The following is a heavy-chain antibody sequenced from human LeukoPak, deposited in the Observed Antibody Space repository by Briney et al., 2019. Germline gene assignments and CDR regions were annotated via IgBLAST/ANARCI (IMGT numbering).Heavy chain of an antibody. CDR3: AVGSYSPHAFDI. D-gene: IGHD1-26*01. Sequence: ASVKVSCKASGFTFSSSVMQWVRQARGQRPEWIGWMVVGSGNTNYAQKFQERGTITRDMSTSTAYMELSSLRSEDTAVYYCAVGSYSPHAFDIWGQGTMVTVSS. V-gene: IGHV1-58*02. CDR1: GFTFSSSV. CDR2: MVVGSGNT. J-gene: IGHJ3*02.